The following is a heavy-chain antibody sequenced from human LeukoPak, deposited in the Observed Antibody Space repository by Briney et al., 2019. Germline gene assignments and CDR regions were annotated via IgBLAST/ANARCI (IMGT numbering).Heavy chain of an antibody. CDR3: ARDNEVEQSFFDY. V-gene: IGHV3-48*01. D-gene: IGHD1/OR15-1a*01. J-gene: IGHJ4*02. CDR1: GFTFSSYS. Sequence: GGSLRLSCAASGFTFSSYSMNWVRQAPGKGLEWVSYISSSSSTIYYADSVKGRFTISRDNAKNSLYLQMNSLRAEDTAVYYCARDNEVEQSFFDYWGQGTLVTVSS. CDR2: ISSSSSTI.